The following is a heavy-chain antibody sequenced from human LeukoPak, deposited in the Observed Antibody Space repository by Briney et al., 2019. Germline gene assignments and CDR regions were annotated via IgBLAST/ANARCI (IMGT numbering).Heavy chain of an antibody. CDR2: IYYSGST. J-gene: IGHJ4*02. V-gene: IGHV4-59*08. Sequence: PSETLSLTCTVSGGSISSYYWSWIRQPPGKGLEWIGYIYYSGSTNYNPSLKSRVTISVDTSKNQFSLKLSSVTAADTAVYYCARHGLHTYYAHYWGQGTLATVSS. CDR1: GGSISSYY. CDR3: ARHGLHTYYAHY. D-gene: IGHD1-26*01.